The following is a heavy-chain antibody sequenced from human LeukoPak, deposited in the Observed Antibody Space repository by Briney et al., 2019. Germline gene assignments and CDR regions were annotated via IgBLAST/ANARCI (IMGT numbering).Heavy chain of an antibody. V-gene: IGHV4-34*01. Sequence: SETLSLTCAVYGGSFSGYYWSWIRQPPGKGMEWIGEINHSGSTNHNPSLKSRVTISVDTSKNQFSLKLSSVTAADTAVYYCARAWMVQGVKTNWFDPWGQGTLVTVSS. D-gene: IGHD3-10*01. CDR3: ARAWMVQGVKTNWFDP. J-gene: IGHJ5*02. CDR1: GGSFSGYY. CDR2: INHSGST.